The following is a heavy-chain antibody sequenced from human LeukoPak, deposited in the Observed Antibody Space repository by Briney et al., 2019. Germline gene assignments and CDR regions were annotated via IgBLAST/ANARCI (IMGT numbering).Heavy chain of an antibody. D-gene: IGHD3-10*01. CDR2: IYYSGST. V-gene: IGHV4-39*01. Sequence: PSETLSLTCTVSGDSISSSSYYWGWIRQPPGKGLEWIGSIYYSGSTYYNPSLKSRVTISVDTSKNQFSLKLSSVTAADTAVYYCARAVGTYYYGSGSRGWFDPWGQGTLVTVSS. CDR1: GDSISSSSYY. J-gene: IGHJ5*02. CDR3: ARAVGTYYYGSGSRGWFDP.